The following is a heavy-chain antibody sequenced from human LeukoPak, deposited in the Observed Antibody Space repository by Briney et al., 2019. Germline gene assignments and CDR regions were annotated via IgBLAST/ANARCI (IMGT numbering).Heavy chain of an antibody. CDR2: IWYDGSNK. CDR1: RFTFSSYG. Sequence: PGGSLRLSCAASRFTFSSYGMHWVRQAPGKGLEWVAVIWYDGSNKYYADSVKGRFTISRDNVKNSLYLQMNSLRAEDTAVYYCAKDKDWDDGMDVWGQGTTVTVSS. V-gene: IGHV3-33*03. D-gene: IGHD1-1*01. CDR3: AKDKDWDDGMDV. J-gene: IGHJ6*02.